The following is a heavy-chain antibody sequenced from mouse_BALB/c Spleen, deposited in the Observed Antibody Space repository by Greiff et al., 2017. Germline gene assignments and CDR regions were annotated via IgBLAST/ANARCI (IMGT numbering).Heavy chain of an antibody. CDR1: GFTFSSYT. D-gene: IGHD2-1*01. V-gene: IGHV5-12-2*01. Sequence: EVKLVESGGGLVQPGGSLKLSCAASGFTFSSYTMSWVRQTPEKRLEWVAYISNGGGSTYYPDTVKGRFTISRDNAKNTLYLQMSSLKSEDTAMYYCARHGDYGNYVNYYFDYWGQGTTLTVSS. CDR3: ARHGDYGNYVNYYFDY. J-gene: IGHJ2*01. CDR2: ISNGGGST.